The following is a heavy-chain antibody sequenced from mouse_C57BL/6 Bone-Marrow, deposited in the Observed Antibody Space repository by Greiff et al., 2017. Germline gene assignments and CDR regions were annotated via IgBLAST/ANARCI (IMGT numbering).Heavy chain of an antibody. Sequence: DVKLVESGAELVRPGASVKLSCTASGFNIKDDYMHWVKQRPEQGLEWIGWIDPENGDTEYASKFQGKATITADTSSNTAYLQLSSLTSDDTAVYYGTSITTVAYYAMDYWGQGTSVTVSS. CDR1: GFNIKDDY. D-gene: IGHD1-1*01. V-gene: IGHV14-4*01. J-gene: IGHJ4*01. CDR3: TSITTVAYYAMDY. CDR2: IDPENGDT.